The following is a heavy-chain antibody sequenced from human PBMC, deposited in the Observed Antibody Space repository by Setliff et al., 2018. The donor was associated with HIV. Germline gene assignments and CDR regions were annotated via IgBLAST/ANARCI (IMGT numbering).Heavy chain of an antibody. CDR2: IFHSGNT. D-gene: IGHD3-22*01. CDR1: GYSIISTYY. J-gene: IGHJ4*02. Sequence: SETLSLTCAVSGYSIISTYYWGWIRQPPGKGLEWIASIFHSGNTYYNPSLKSRVTISVDTSKNQFSLRLSSVTAADTAMYYCTTYSSVYYHSDCWGQGTLVTVSS. V-gene: IGHV4-38-2*01. CDR3: TTYSSVYYHSDC.